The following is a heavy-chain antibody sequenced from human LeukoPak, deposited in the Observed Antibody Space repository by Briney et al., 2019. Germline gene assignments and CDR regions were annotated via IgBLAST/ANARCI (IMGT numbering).Heavy chain of an antibody. CDR3: AKLGPTKYYYDSSGYNY. D-gene: IGHD3-22*01. Sequence: GGSLRLSCAASGFTFSSYAMSWVRQAPGKGLEWVSAFSGSGGDTYYADSVKGRFTISRDNSKNTLYLQMNSLRAEDTAVYYCAKLGPTKYYYDSSGYNYWGQGTLVTVSS. CDR1: GFTFSSYA. CDR2: FSGSGGDT. J-gene: IGHJ4*02. V-gene: IGHV3-23*01.